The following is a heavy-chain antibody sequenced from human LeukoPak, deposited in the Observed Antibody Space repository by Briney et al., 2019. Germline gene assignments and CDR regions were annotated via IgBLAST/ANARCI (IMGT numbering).Heavy chain of an antibody. CDR3: ARVPRRGDQFDP. D-gene: IGHD3-10*01. V-gene: IGHV1-8*01. J-gene: IGHJ5*02. CDR2: MNPQSGDT. Sequence: ASVKVSCKASGYTFTSYDINWVRQATGQGLEWMGWMNPQSGDTDYAQKFQGRVTMTRSSSITTAYMELTSLTYEDTAVYYCARVPRRGDQFDPWGQGTLVTVSS. CDR1: GYTFTSYD.